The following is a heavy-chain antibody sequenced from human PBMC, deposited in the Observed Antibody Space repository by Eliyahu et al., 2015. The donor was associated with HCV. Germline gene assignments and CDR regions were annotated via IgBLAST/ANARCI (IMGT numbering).Heavy chain of an antibody. V-gene: IGHV3-23*01. J-gene: IGHJ4*02. Sequence: SGFTFSNYAMSWVRQXPGKGLEWVSSIIYSGGSTHYADSVKGRFTISRDNSKNTLYLQMNSLRAEDTAVYYCAKGEHGVDYWGQGTLVTVSS. CDR1: GFTFSNYA. D-gene: IGHD1/OR15-1a*01. CDR3: AKGEHGVDY. CDR2: IIYSGGST.